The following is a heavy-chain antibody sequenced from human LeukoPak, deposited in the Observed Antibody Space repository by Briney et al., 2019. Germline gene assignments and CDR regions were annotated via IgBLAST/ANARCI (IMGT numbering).Heavy chain of an antibody. D-gene: IGHD6-13*01. CDR1: GYSFTTYW. CDR2: IDPSDSYT. CDR3: ARHAKAYGSSCDY. J-gene: IGHJ4*02. V-gene: IGHV5-10-1*01. Sequence: GESLKISCKGSGYSFTTYWISWVRQMPGKGLEWMGRIDPSDSYTNYSPSFQGHVTISADKSFSTAYLQWTSLKASDTAMYYCARHAKAYGSSCDYWGQGTLVTVSS.